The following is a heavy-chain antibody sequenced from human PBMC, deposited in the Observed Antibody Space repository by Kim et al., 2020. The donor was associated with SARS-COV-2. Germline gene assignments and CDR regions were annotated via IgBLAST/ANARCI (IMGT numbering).Heavy chain of an antibody. J-gene: IGHJ6*02. D-gene: IGHD2-2*01. Sequence: GESLKISCKXSGYSFTSYWISWVRQMPGKGLEWMGRIDPSDSYTNYSPSFQGHVTISADKSISTAYLQWSSLKASDTAMYYCARQGGYCSSTSCTHYYYYGMDVWGQGNTVTVSS. V-gene: IGHV5-10-1*01. CDR2: IDPSDSYT. CDR1: GYSFTSYW. CDR3: ARQGGYCSSTSCTHYYYYGMDV.